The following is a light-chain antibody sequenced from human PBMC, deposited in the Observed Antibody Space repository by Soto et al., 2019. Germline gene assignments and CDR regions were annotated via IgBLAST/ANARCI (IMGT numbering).Light chain of an antibody. CDR1: QSVSSNS. V-gene: IGKV3-20*01. Sequence: EIVLTQSPGTLSLSPGERATLSCRASQSVSSNSLAWYQQKPGQAPRLLIYGTSSRATGIPDRFSGSGSGTDFTLTISRLEPEDFAVYFCQQYGRSPKTFGQGTKVEIK. CDR3: QQYGRSPKT. J-gene: IGKJ1*01. CDR2: GTS.